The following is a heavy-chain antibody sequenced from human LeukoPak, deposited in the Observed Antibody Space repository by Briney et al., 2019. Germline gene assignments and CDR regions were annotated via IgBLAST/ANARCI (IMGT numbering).Heavy chain of an antibody. CDR1: GFTFSSYA. CDR2: ISGSAGST. V-gene: IGHV3-23*01. Sequence: GGSLRLSCAASGFTFSSYAMSWVRQAPGKGLEWVSTISGSAGSTYYADSVKGRFTISRDNAKNSLYLQMNSLRAEDTAVYYCARVYPTRSYYDFWSGYYTPAYYYYYYMDVWGKGTTVTVSS. CDR3: ARVYPTRSYYDFWSGYYTPAYYYYYYMDV. D-gene: IGHD3-3*01. J-gene: IGHJ6*03.